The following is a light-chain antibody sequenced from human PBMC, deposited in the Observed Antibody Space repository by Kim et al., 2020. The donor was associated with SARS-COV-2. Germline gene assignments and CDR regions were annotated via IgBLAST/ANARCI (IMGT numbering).Light chain of an antibody. CDR1: QSVSSN. J-gene: IGKJ4*01. CDR2: GAS. CDR3: QQYNNWPLT. V-gene: IGKV3-15*01. Sequence: EIVMTQSPATLSVSPGERATLSCRASQSVSSNLAWYQQKRGLAPRLLIYGASTRATGIPARFSGSGSGTEFTLTISSLQSEDFAVYYCQQYNNWPLTFGGGTKVEI.